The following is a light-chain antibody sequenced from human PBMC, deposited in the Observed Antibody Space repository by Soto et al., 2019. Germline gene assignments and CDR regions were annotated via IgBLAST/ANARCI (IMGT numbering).Light chain of an antibody. CDR2: DVS. CDR3: SSYTSSSTLV. V-gene: IGLV2-14*01. CDR1: SSDVGGYNY. Sequence: QAAMTQPASVSASPGQSIIMSCTGTSSDVGGYNYVSWYQQHPGKAPKLMIYDVSNRPSGVSNRFSGSKSGNTASLTISGLQAEDEADYYCSSYTSSSTLVFGTGTKVTVL. J-gene: IGLJ1*01.